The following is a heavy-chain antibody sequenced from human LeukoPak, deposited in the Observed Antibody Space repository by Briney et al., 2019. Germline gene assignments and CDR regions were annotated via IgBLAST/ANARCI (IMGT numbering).Heavy chain of an antibody. D-gene: IGHD4/OR15-4a*01. CDR1: GFTFSSYA. CDR2: ISYDAYNK. Sequence: PGGSLRLSCAASGFTFSSYAMHWVRQAPGKGLEWVAVISYDAYNKYYADSVKGRFTISRDNSKNTLYLQMNSLRAEDTAVYYCARDFSGASRIDYWGQGTLVTVSS. V-gene: IGHV3-30-3*01. J-gene: IGHJ4*02. CDR3: ARDFSGASRIDY.